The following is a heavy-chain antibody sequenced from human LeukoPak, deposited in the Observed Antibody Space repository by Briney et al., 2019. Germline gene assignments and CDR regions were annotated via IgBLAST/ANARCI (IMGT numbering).Heavy chain of an antibody. CDR1: GFSVSSNY. CDR3: ARDYPRGPLDY. CDR2: IYSGGST. J-gene: IGHJ4*02. V-gene: IGHV3-53*01. Sequence: PGGSLRLSCAASGFSVSSNYMSWVRQAPGKGLEWVSVIYSGGSTYYADTVKGRFTISRDNSKNTQYLQMNSMRAEDTAVYYCARDYPRGPLDYWGQGTLVTVSS. D-gene: IGHD2-15*01.